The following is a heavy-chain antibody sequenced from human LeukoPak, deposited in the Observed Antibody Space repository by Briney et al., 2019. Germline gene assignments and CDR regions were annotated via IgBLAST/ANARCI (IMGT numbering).Heavy chain of an antibody. CDR3: AKALYSSSGWFDH. CDR2: NSSSSSYI. Sequence: GGSLRLSCAASGFTFSSYSMNWVRQAPGKGLEWVSSNSSSSSYIYYADSVKGRFTISRDNAKNSLYLQMNSLRAEDTAVYYCAKALYSSSGWFDHWGQGTLVTVSS. D-gene: IGHD6-6*01. V-gene: IGHV3-21*01. CDR1: GFTFSSYS. J-gene: IGHJ5*02.